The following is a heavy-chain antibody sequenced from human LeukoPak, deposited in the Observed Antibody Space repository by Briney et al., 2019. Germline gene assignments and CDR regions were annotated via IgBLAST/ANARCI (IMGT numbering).Heavy chain of an antibody. CDR1: GFSFSRYA. Sequence: GGSLRLSCSASGFSFSRYAMHWVRQAPGKGLEYVSGISSNGGSTHYADSVKGRFTISRDNSKNTLYLQMSSLRAEDTAVYSCARGRNIEMTTMSGGSDYWGQGTLVTVSS. CDR3: ARGRNIEMTTMSGGSDY. D-gene: IGHD5-24*01. J-gene: IGHJ4*02. V-gene: IGHV3-64D*06. CDR2: ISSNGGST.